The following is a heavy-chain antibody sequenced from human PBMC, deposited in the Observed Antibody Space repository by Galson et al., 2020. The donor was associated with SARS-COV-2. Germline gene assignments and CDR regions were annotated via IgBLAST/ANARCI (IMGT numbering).Heavy chain of an antibody. J-gene: IGHJ6*02. CDR1: GGSISGYY. D-gene: IGHD3-9*01. CDR3: AGGCVYFPIYFYGGMDV. V-gene: IGHV4-34*01. Sequence: SETLSLTCAVYGGSISGYYWSWIRQPPGKGLEWMGDINHSGSTNYNPSLKSRVTISVDTSKNQFSLRLNSVTAADTAVYYCAGGCVYFPIYFYGGMDVWGQGTMVTVSS. CDR2: INHSGST.